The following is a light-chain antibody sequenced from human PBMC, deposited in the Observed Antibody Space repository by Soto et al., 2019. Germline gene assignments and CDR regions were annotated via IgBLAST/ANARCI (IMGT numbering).Light chain of an antibody. CDR3: SSYAGSNNYV. V-gene: IGLV2-8*01. Sequence: QSALTQPPSASGSPGQSVTISCTGTSSDVGGYNYVSWYQQHPGKAPKLMIYKVSERPSGVPDRFSGSKSSNTASLTVSGLQAEDDADYCCSSYAGSNNYVFGTGTKLTVL. CDR2: KVS. J-gene: IGLJ1*01. CDR1: SSDVGGYNY.